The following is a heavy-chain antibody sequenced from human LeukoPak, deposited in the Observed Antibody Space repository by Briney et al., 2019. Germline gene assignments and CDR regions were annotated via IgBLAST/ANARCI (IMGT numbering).Heavy chain of an antibody. V-gene: IGHV3-30*18. J-gene: IGHJ4*02. CDR2: ISYDGSNK. CDR3: AKGYSNSWYHYFDY. CDR1: GFTFSSYG. D-gene: IGHD6-13*01. Sequence: PGGSLRLSCAASGFTFSSYGMHWVRQAPGKGLEWVAVISYDGSNKYYADSVKGRFTISRDNSKNTLYLQMNSLRAEDTAVYYCAKGYSNSWYHYFDYWGQGTLVTVSS.